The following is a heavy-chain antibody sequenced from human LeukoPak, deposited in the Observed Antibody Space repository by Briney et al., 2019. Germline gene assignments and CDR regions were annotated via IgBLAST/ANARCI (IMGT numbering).Heavy chain of an antibody. CDR3: ARAGSRNQDAFDI. CDR1: GYTFTGYY. Sequence: ASVKVSCKASGYTFTGYYMRWVRQAPGQGLEWMGWINPNSGGTNYAQKFQGRVTMTRDTSISTAYMELSRLRSDDTAVYYCARAGSRNQDAFDIWGQGTMVTVSS. J-gene: IGHJ3*02. V-gene: IGHV1-2*02. D-gene: IGHD1-14*01. CDR2: INPNSGGT.